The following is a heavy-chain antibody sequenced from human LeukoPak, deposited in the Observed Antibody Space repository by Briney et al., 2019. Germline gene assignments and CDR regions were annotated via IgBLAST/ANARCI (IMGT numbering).Heavy chain of an antibody. V-gene: IGHV6-1*01. Sequence: SQTLSLTCAISGDSVSSNSAAWNWIRQSPSRGLEWLGRTYYRYKWYNDYAVSVKSRITINSDTSKNQFSLHLTSVTCAATVVYYCARIVGGSVEYWGQRTLVTVSS. CDR1: GDSVSSNSAA. CDR3: ARIVGGSVEY. CDR2: TYYRYKWYN. J-gene: IGHJ4*02. D-gene: IGHD2-15*01.